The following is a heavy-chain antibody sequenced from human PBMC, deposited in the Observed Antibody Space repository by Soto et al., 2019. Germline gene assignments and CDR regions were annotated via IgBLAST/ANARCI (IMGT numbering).Heavy chain of an antibody. CDR2: IYYSGST. CDR1: GGSLSSYY. CDR3: ARALSSGWYSSPFDY. J-gene: IGHJ4*02. V-gene: IGHV4-59*01. Sequence: SETLSLTCTVSGGSLSSYYWSWIRQPPGKGLEWIGYIYYSGSTNYNPSLKSRVTISVDTSKNQFSLKLSSVTAADTAVYYCARALSSGWYSSPFDYWGQGTLVTVSS. D-gene: IGHD6-19*01.